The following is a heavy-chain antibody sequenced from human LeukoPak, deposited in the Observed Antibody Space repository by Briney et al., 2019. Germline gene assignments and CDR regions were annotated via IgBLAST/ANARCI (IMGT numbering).Heavy chain of an antibody. Sequence: SETLSLTCTVSGASISNDYWNWIRQPPGKGLEYIGNIYNSGSTNYNASLKSRVTISVDTSKNQFSLKLSSVTAADTAVYYCARGGWNKFDYWGQGTLVTVSS. CDR3: ARGGWNKFDY. CDR2: IYNSGST. V-gene: IGHV4-59*01. J-gene: IGHJ4*02. CDR1: GASISNDY. D-gene: IGHD3-22*01.